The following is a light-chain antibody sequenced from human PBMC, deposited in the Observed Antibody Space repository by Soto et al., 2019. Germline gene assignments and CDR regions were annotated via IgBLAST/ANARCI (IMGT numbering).Light chain of an antibody. CDR2: GAS. CDR1: QSVSSSY. CDR3: QQYSSSPVT. V-gene: IGKV3-20*01. Sequence: EIVLTQSPGSLSLSPEERATLSCRATQSVSSSYLAWYQQKPGQAPRLLIYGASTRATGIPDRFSGSGSGTDFRLTISRLEHEDFAVYYCQQYSSSPVTFGQGTKLEIK. J-gene: IGKJ2*01.